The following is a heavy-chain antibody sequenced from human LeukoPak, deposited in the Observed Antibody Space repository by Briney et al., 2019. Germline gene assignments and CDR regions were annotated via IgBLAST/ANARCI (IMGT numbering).Heavy chain of an antibody. D-gene: IGHD2-15*01. J-gene: IGHJ4*02. CDR2: IYYSGTT. Sequence: PSETLSLTCTVSGGSFSSYYWSWIRQPPGKGLEWIGYIYYSGTTTYNPSLKSRVTISLDTSKNQFSLKLSSVTSADTAVYYCARGPPVYCSGGSCYSLDYWGQGTLVTVSS. CDR3: ARGPPVYCSGGSCYSLDY. V-gene: IGHV4-59*01. CDR1: GGSFSSYY.